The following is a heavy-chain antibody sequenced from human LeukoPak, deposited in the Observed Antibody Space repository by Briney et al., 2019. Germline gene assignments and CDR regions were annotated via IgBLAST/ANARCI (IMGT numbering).Heavy chain of an antibody. CDR3: ARRYCSGGSCYSSDFDY. V-gene: IGHV4-34*01. D-gene: IGHD2-15*01. CDR1: GGSFSGYY. Sequence: PSETLSLTCAVYGGSFSGYYWSWIRQPPGKGLEWIGEINHSGSTNYNPSLKSRVTISVDTSKNQFSLKLSSVTAADTAVYYCARRYCSGGSCYSSDFDYWGQGTLVTVSS. CDR2: INHSGST. J-gene: IGHJ4*02.